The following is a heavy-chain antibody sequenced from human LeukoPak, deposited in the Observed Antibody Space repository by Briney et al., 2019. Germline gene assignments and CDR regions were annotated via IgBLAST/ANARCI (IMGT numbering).Heavy chain of an antibody. V-gene: IGHV4-39*01. J-gene: IGHJ6*02. CDR1: GGAISSSSYY. Sequence: SETLSLTCTVSGGAISSSSYYWGWIRQPPGKGLEWIGSIFYSGSTYYNPSLKSRVTISVDTSKNQFSLKLSSVAAADTAVYYCGRHQTMYYGMDVWGQGTTVTVSS. CDR3: GRHQTMYYGMDV. CDR2: IFYSGST. D-gene: IGHD4/OR15-4a*01.